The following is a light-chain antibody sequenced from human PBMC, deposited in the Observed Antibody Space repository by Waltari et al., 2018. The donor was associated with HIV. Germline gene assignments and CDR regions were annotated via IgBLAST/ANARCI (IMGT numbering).Light chain of an antibody. CDR3: QQYETCCT. CDR2: TAS. V-gene: IGKV1-5*03. Sequence: DIRLTQSPSILSAAIGDDVTISCRASQNVNSWLAWYQQKPGKGPKLLIHTASSSVKGVPSRFSGSGAGTVFTLTINGLQADDFATYYCQQYETCCTFGQGTKL. CDR1: QNVNSW. J-gene: IGKJ2*02.